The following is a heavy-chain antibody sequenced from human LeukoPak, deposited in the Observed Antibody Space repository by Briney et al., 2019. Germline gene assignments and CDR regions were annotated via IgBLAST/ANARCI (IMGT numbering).Heavy chain of an antibody. Sequence: PGGSLRLSCAASGFIVSDHYMGWVRQAPGKGLDWVSVMYSSGNIHYADSVEGRFTISRDNSKNTLYLQMNSVRAEDTAVYYCAKYSGDYGGNIYFFDCWGQGTLVTVSS. J-gene: IGHJ4*02. CDR2: MYSSGNI. D-gene: IGHD4-23*01. CDR1: GFIVSDHY. CDR3: AKYSGDYGGNIYFFDC. V-gene: IGHV3-53*01.